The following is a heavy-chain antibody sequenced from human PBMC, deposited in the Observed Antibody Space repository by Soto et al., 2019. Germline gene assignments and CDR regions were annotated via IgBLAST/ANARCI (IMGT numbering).Heavy chain of an antibody. D-gene: IGHD6-19*01. J-gene: IGHJ4*02. CDR3: ARQYISGWYPDY. CDR1: GYTFTNYG. Sequence: ASVKVSCKASGYTFTNYGISGVRLGPGQGLEWMGWISAYNGNTNYAQKLQGRVTMTTDTSTSTAYMELRSLRSDDTAVYYCARQYISGWYPDYWGQGTLVTVSS. V-gene: IGHV1-18*01. CDR2: ISAYNGNT.